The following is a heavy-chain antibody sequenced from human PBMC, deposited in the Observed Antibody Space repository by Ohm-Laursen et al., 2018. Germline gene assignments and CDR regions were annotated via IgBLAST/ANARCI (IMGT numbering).Heavy chain of an antibody. CDR3: AREVVGATPDY. D-gene: IGHD1-26*01. CDR1: GDSINSDDY. CDR2: IRHSGNT. V-gene: IGHV4-38-2*02. Sequence: SDTLSLTCTVSGDSINSDDYWVWIRQPPGKGLEWIGSIRHSGNTYYKPSLRSRVTISVDTSKNQFSLKLSSVTAADTAVYYCAREVVGATPDYWGQGTLVTVSS. J-gene: IGHJ4*02.